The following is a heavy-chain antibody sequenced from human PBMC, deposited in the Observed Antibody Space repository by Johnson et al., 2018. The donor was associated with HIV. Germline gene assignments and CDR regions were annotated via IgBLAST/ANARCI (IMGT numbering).Heavy chain of an antibody. J-gene: IGHJ3*02. D-gene: IGHD3-9*01. CDR3: ARDGRFYDILTDYYSNAFDI. CDR1: GFTFSDYY. V-gene: IGHV3-66*01. Sequence: MQLVESWGGLVKPGGSLRLSCAASGFTFSDYYMSWIRQAPGKGLECVSVIYSGGNTYYADSVKGRFTISRDNSKNTLYLQMNSLRAEDTAVYYCARDGRFYDILTDYYSNAFDIWGQGTMVTVSS. CDR2: IYSGGNT.